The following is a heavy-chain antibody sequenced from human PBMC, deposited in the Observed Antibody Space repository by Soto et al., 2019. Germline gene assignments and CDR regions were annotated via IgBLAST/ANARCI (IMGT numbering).Heavy chain of an antibody. CDR3: ARDPKGSGQGGMDV. CDR1: GFTVSINY. V-gene: IGHV3-53*01. Sequence: GGSLRLSCAASGFTVSINYMSWVRQAPGKGLEWVSVIYSGSSTYYADSVKGRFTISRDNSKNTLYLQMNSLRAEDTAVYYCARDPKGSGQGGMDVWGQGTTVTVSS. J-gene: IGHJ6*02. D-gene: IGHD2-15*01. CDR2: IYSGSST.